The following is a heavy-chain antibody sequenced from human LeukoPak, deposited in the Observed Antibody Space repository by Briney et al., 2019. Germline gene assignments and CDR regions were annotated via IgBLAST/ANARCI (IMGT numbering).Heavy chain of an antibody. D-gene: IGHD5-18*01. Sequence: PSETLSLTCNVPGGSINSGGYYWGWIRQPPGKGLEWIGSIDYSGSAVYSPSLKSRLTISVDTSKNQFSLRVASVTAADTAVYYCARRTYGYGFRFDAWGQGTLVTVSS. CDR1: GGSINSGGYY. V-gene: IGHV4-39*01. CDR2: IDYSGSA. CDR3: ARRTYGYGFRFDA. J-gene: IGHJ5*02.